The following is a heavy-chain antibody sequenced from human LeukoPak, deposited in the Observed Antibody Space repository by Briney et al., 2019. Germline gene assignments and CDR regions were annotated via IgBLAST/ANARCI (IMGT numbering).Heavy chain of an antibody. J-gene: IGHJ4*02. CDR3: ARDPGGSFDY. CDR2: ISGSGGST. D-gene: IGHD1-26*01. CDR1: GFTFSSYA. V-gene: IGHV3-23*01. Sequence: PGGSLRLSCAASGFTFSSYAMSWVRQAPGKGLEWVSTISGSGGSTYSADSVKGRFTISRDNSKNTLYLQMNSLRAEDTAVYYCARDPGGSFDYWGQGTLVTVSS.